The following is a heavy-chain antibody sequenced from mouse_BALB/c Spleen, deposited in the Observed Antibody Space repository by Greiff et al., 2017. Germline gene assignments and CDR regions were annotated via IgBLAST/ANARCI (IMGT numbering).Heavy chain of an antibody. CDR2: IDPENGDT. CDR3: NLLRGDY. CDR1: GFNIKDYY. J-gene: IGHJ4*01. D-gene: IGHD1-1*01. V-gene: IGHV14-4*02. Sequence: VQLQQSGAELVRPGALVKLSCKASGFNIKDYYMHWVKQRPEQGLEWIGWIDPENGDTEYAPKFQGKATMTADTSSNTAYLQLSSLTSEDTAVYYCNLLRGDYWGQGTSVTVSS.